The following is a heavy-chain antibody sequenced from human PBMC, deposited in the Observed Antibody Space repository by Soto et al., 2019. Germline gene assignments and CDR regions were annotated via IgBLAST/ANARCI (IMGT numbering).Heavy chain of an antibody. CDR2: MHTGGNEK. D-gene: IGHD3-9*01. V-gene: IGHV3-33*08. Sequence: QVQPVESGGGVVQPGGSLRLSCAASGFTFSYYGFHWVRQAPGKGLEWVAVMHTGGNEKYYVDSVKGRFTVSRDDSRNMVYLEMSGLRAEDTAEYFCARDADTTGHYSHFDLWGRGALVAVS. CDR3: ARDADTTGHYSHFDL. J-gene: IGHJ4*02. CDR1: GFTFSYYG.